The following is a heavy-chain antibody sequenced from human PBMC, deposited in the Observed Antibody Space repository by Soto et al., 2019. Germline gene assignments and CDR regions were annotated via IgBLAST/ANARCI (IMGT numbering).Heavy chain of an antibody. V-gene: IGHV3-30*18. J-gene: IGHJ4*02. CDR1: GFTFSSYA. D-gene: IGHD6-6*01. Sequence: GGSLRLSCSASGFTFSSYAMHWVRQAPGKGLEWVAVISYDGSNKYYADSVKGRFTISRDNSKNTLYLQMNSLRAEDAAVYYCAKDSEYSSSGMVFDYWGQGTLVTVSS. CDR2: ISYDGSNK. CDR3: AKDSEYSSSGMVFDY.